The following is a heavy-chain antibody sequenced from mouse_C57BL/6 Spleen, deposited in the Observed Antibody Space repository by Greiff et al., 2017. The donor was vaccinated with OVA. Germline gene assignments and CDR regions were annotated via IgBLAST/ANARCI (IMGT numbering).Heavy chain of an antibody. J-gene: IGHJ4*01. CDR2: INPNNGGT. V-gene: IGHV1-26*01. CDR1: GYTFTDYY. Sequence: EVQLQQSGPELVKPGASVKISCKASGYTFTDYYMNWVKQSHGKSLEWIGDINPNNGGTSYNQKFKGKATLTVDKSSSTAYMELRSLTSEDSAVYYCARRGAQATVYYYAMDYWGQGTSVTVSS. CDR3: ARRGAQATVYYYAMDY. D-gene: IGHD3-2*02.